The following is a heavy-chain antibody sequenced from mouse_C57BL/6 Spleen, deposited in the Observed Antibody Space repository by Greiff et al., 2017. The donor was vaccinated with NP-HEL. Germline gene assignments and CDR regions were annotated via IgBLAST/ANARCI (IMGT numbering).Heavy chain of an antibody. Sequence: VQLQQPGTELVKPGASVKLSCKASGYTFTSYWMHWVKQRPGQGLEWIGNINPSNGGTNYNEKVKSKATLTVDKSSSTAYMQLSSLTSEDSAVYYCARSPDYYGSSFAWFAYWGQGTLVTVSA. V-gene: IGHV1-53*01. CDR3: ARSPDYYGSSFAWFAY. D-gene: IGHD1-1*01. CDR2: INPSNGGT. J-gene: IGHJ3*01. CDR1: GYTFTSYW.